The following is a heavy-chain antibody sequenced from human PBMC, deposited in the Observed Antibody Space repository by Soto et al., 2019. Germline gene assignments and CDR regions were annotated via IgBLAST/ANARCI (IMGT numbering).Heavy chain of an antibody. CDR2: INPYNGNT. CDR3: ARLVVVAKGNDYYYYGLDV. Sequence: QVQLVQSEAEVKKPGAAVKVSCKASGYTFISNGITWVRQAPGQGLEWMGWINPYNGNTKNSQRFQGRVTMTTDTYTSTAYMELRSLRSADTALYYCARLVVVAKGNDYYYYGLDVWGQGTTVTVSS. D-gene: IGHD2-15*01. CDR1: GYTFISNG. V-gene: IGHV1-18*04. J-gene: IGHJ6*02.